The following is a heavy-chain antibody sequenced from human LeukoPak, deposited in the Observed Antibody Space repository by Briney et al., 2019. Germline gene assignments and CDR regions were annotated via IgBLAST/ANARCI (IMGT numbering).Heavy chain of an antibody. Sequence: ASVKVSCTASGYTFTGYYMHWVRQAPGQGLEWMGWINPNSGGTNYAQKFQGRVTMTRDTSISTAYMELSRLRSDDTAVYYCARDAPYDFWSGYYYYFDYWGQGTLVTVSS. CDR3: ARDAPYDFWSGYYYYFDY. V-gene: IGHV1-2*02. CDR2: INPNSGGT. D-gene: IGHD3-3*01. CDR1: GYTFTGYY. J-gene: IGHJ4*02.